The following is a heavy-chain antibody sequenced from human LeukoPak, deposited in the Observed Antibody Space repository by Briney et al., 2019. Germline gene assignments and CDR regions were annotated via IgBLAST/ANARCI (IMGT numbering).Heavy chain of an antibody. Sequence: PGGSLRLSCAASGFTFSSYAMHWVRQAPGKGLEYVSAISSNGGSTYYANSVKGRFTISRDNSKNTLYLQMDNLRAEDTAVYYCAKYQRQWLPKGGFDYWGQGTLVTVSS. CDR1: GFTFSSYA. CDR3: AKYQRQWLPKGGFDY. CDR2: ISSNGGST. J-gene: IGHJ4*02. V-gene: IGHV3-64*01. D-gene: IGHD6-19*01.